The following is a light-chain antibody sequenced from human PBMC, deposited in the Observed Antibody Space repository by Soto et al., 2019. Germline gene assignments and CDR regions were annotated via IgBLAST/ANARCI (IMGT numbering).Light chain of an antibody. J-gene: IGKJ1*01. Sequence: DIQMTQSPSTLSASVGDRVSITCRASRSISSWLAWYQQKPGKAPKLLIYKASSLQSGVPLRLSGSGSGTEFTLTISSLQPDDFGTYYCQQYNSYSWTFGQGTELEIK. CDR1: RSISSW. CDR2: KAS. CDR3: QQYNSYSWT. V-gene: IGKV1-5*03.